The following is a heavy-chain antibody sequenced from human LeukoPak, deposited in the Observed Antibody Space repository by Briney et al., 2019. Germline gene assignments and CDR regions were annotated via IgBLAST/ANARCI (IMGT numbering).Heavy chain of an antibody. D-gene: IGHD3-9*01. Sequence: PGGSLRLSCVVSGFTFSSYAMSWVRQAPGKGLEWVSAISGSGGSTYYADSVKGRFTISRDNSKNTLYLQMNSLRAEDTAVYYCAKDAPYYDILTGYYGSFDYWGQGTLVTVSS. CDR2: ISGSGGST. V-gene: IGHV3-23*01. CDR1: GFTFSSYA. J-gene: IGHJ4*02. CDR3: AKDAPYYDILTGYYGSFDY.